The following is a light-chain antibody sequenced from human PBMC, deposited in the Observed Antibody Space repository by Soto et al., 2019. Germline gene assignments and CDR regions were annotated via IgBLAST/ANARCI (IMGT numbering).Light chain of an antibody. Sequence: DIPMTQSPSFVSASVQDRVTITCRASQGISSWLAWYQHKPGRAPKLLIHPSSSLESGVPSRFSGSGSGTDFTLTISSLQPEEFATDYCQQATSFPLTGGGGTKVEIK. CDR1: QGISSW. CDR2: PSS. CDR3: QQATSFPLT. J-gene: IGKJ4*01. V-gene: IGKV1-12*01.